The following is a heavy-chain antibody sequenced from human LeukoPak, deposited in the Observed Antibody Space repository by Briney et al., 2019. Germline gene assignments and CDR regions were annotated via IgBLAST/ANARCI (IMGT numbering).Heavy chain of an antibody. D-gene: IGHD6-6*01. CDR1: GFALSSYI. Sequence: PGGSLRLSCAASGFALSSYIMNWVRQAPGKGLEWVSSISGSSSYIYYADSVKGRFTISRDNAKKSLFLQMNSLRAEDTAVYYCARLSEYSSSSDSDYWGQGTLVTVSS. J-gene: IGHJ4*02. V-gene: IGHV3-21*01. CDR2: ISGSSSYI. CDR3: ARLSEYSSSSDSDY.